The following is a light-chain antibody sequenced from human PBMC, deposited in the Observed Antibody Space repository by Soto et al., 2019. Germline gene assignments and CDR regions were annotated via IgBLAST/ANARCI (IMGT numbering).Light chain of an antibody. CDR3: GTWDTSLNGVV. V-gene: IGLV1-51*02. Sequence: QSVLTQPPSVSAAPGQKVTISCSGSSSNIGKKYVSWYQQVPGRAPKLLIYENNERPSGIPDRFSGSKSGTSATLDITGLQTGDEAYYYCGTWDTSLNGVVFGRGTKLTVL. CDR1: SSNIGKKY. CDR2: ENN. J-gene: IGLJ2*01.